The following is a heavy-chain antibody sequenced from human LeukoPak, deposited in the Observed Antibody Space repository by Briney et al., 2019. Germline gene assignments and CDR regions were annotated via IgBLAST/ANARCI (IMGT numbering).Heavy chain of an antibody. CDR2: IKQDGSEK. CDR3: ARLVAAEYFDY. CDR1: GFTFSSHW. V-gene: IGHV3-7*01. J-gene: IGHJ4*02. D-gene: IGHD6-13*01. Sequence: GGSLRLSCAASGFTFSSHWMSWVRQAPGKGLEWVANIKQDGSEKYYVDSVKGRFTISRDNAKNSLYLQMNSLRAEDTAVYYCARLVAAEYFDYWGQGTLVTVSS.